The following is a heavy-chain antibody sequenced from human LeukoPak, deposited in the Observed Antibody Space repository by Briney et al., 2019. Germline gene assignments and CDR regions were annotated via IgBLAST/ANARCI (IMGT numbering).Heavy chain of an antibody. CDR3: TRADFGGNSDYYYYGMDV. Sequence: GSVKVSCKASGYTFTSYDINWVRQATGQGLEWMGWMNPNSGNTGYAQKFQGRVTMTRNTSISTAYMELSSLRSEDTAVYYCTRADFGGNSDYYYYGMDVWGQGTTATVSS. J-gene: IGHJ6*02. CDR2: MNPNSGNT. V-gene: IGHV1-8*01. D-gene: IGHD4-23*01. CDR1: GYTFTSYD.